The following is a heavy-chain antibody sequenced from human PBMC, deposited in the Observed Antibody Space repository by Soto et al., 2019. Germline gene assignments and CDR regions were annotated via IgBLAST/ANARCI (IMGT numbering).Heavy chain of an antibody. CDR2: INAGNGNT. J-gene: IGHJ4*02. D-gene: IGHD6-13*01. Sequence: GASVKVSCTASGYTFTSYAMLWVRQAPGQRLEWMGWINAGNGNTKYSQKFQGRVTITRDTSASTAYMELSSLRSDDTAVYYCARDEPFLRSGSWLNPKFDYWGQGTLVTVSS. CDR3: ARDEPFLRSGSWLNPKFDY. CDR1: GYTFTSYA. V-gene: IGHV1-3*01.